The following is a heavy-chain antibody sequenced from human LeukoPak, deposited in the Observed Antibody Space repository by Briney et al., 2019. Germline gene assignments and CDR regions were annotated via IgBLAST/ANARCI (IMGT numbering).Heavy chain of an antibody. CDR1: GFTFSSYA. J-gene: IGHJ4*02. CDR3: ARGLRYFDWLSPFDY. Sequence: QPGGSLRLSCAASGFTFSSYAMSWVRQAPGKGLEWVSAISGSGGSTYYADSVKGRFTISRDNSKNTLYLQMNSLRAEDTAVYYCARGLRYFDWLSPFDYWGQGTLVTVSS. CDR2: ISGSGGST. V-gene: IGHV3-23*01. D-gene: IGHD3-9*01.